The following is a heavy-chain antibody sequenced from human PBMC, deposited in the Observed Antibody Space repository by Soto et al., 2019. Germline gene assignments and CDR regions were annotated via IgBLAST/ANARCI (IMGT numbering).Heavy chain of an antibody. CDR1: GFTFSIYA. V-gene: IGHV3-23*01. CDR2: ISGSGGST. Sequence: PWGSLRLSCASSGFTFSIYAMSWVRQAPGKGLEWISAISGSGGSTYYADSVKGRFTISRDNSKNTLYLQMNSLRAEDTAVYYCAKDPTVIAARTGGNWFDPWGQGTLVTAPQ. J-gene: IGHJ5*02. CDR3: AKDPTVIAARTGGNWFDP. D-gene: IGHD6-6*01.